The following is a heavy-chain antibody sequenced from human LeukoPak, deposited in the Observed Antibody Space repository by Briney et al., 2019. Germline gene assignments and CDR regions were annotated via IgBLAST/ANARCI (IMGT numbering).Heavy chain of an antibody. Sequence: SETLSLTCTVTGGSISSYYWSWIRQPPGKGLEWIGYIYYSGSTNYNPSLKSRVTISVDTSKNQFSLKLSSVTAADTAVYYCARKRAMTKGIDLWGRGTLVTVSS. CDR3: ARKRAMTKGIDL. CDR2: IYYSGST. CDR1: GGSISSYY. D-gene: IGHD2-2*01. V-gene: IGHV4-59*12. J-gene: IGHJ2*01.